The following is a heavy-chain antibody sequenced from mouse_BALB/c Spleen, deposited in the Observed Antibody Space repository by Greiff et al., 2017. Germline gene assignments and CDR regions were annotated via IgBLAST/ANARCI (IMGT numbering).Heavy chain of an antibody. J-gene: IGHJ2*01. D-gene: IGHD2-1*01. CDR1: GFTFSNYW. CDR3: TRASFYGNSFDY. Sequence: EVKLEESGGGLVQPGGSMKLSCVASGFTFSNYWMNWVRQSPEKGLEWVAEIRLKSNNYATHYAESVKGRFTISRDDSKSSVYLQMNNLRAEDTGIYYCTRASFYGNSFDYWGQGTTLTVSS. CDR2: IRLKSNNYAT. V-gene: IGHV6-6*02.